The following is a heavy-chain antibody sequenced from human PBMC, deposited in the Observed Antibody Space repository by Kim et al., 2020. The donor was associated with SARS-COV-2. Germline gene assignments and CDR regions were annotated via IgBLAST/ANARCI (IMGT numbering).Heavy chain of an antibody. J-gene: IGHJ4*02. V-gene: IGHV4-59*08. Sequence: LKSRVTISVDTSKNQFSLKLSSVTAADTAVYYCARHRVTMVRGVIGYFDYWGQGTLVTVSS. D-gene: IGHD3-10*01. CDR3: ARHRVTMVRGVIGYFDY.